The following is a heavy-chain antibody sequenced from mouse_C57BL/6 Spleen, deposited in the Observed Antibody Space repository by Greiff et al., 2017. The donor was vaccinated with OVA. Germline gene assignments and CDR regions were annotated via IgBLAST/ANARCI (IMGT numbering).Heavy chain of an antibody. V-gene: IGHV7-3*01. CDR2: IRNKANGYTT. J-gene: IGHJ2*01. D-gene: IGHD1-1*01. Sequence: EVQLVESGGGLVQPGGSLSLSCAASGFTFTDYYMSWVRQPPGKALEWLGFIRNKANGYTTEYSASVNGRFTISRDNSQSILYLQMNALRAEDSATYYCARLNGSSYFDYWGQGTTLTVSS. CDR1: GFTFTDYY. CDR3: ARLNGSSYFDY.